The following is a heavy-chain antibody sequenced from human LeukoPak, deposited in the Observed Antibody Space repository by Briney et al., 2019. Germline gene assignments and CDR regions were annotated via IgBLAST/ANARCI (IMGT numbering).Heavy chain of an antibody. CDR2: MNPNSGNT. D-gene: IGHD2-2*01. CDR3: ARGEYQLLYYYYYGMDV. CDR1: GYTFTSYD. J-gene: IGHJ6*02. V-gene: IGHV1-8*01. Sequence: ASVKVSCKASGYTFTSYDINWVRQATGQGLEWMGWMNPNSGNTGYVQKFQGRVTMTRNTSISTAYMELSSLRSEDTAVYYCARGEYQLLYYYYYGMDVWGQGTTVTVSS.